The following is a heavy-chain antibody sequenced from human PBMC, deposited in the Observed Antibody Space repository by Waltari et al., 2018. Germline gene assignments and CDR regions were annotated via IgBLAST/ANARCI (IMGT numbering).Heavy chain of an antibody. CDR3: AKALAVAGLFDY. J-gene: IGHJ4*02. V-gene: IGHV3-23*03. CDR1: GFTFSSYA. D-gene: IGHD6-19*01. Sequence: EVQLLESGGGLVQPGGSLRLSCAASGFTFSSYAMSWVRQAPGKGLGWVSVIYSGGSSTYYADSVKGRFTISRDNSKNTLYLQMNSLRAEDTAVYYCAKALAVAGLFDYWGQGTLVTVSS. CDR2: IYSGGSST.